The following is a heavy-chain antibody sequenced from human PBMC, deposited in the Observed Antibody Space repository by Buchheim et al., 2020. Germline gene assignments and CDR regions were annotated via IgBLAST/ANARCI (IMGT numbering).Heavy chain of an antibody. CDR1: GGSFSGYY. Sequence: QVQLQQWGAGLLKPSETLSLTCAVSGGSFSGYYWSWIRQPPGKGLEWIGEINHSGSTNYNPSLNSRVTISVDTSKNQFHLKLSSVTAADTAVYYCARTSGYWPYYYYGMDVWGQGTT. CDR2: INHSGST. V-gene: IGHV4-34*01. D-gene: IGHD3-22*01. J-gene: IGHJ6*02. CDR3: ARTSGYWPYYYYGMDV.